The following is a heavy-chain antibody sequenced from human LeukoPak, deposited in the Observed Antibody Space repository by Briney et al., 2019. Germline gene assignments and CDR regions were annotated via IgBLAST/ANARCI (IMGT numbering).Heavy chain of an antibody. CDR2: IYTSGST. CDR1: GGSISSYY. V-gene: IGHV4-4*07. D-gene: IGHD3-16*01. Sequence: SETLSLTCTVSGGSISSYYWSWIRQPAGKGLEWIGRIYTSGSTNYNPSLKSRVTMSVDTSKNQFSLKLSSVTAADTAVYYCARDRGMITFGTPSDAFDIWGQGTMVTVSS. J-gene: IGHJ3*02. CDR3: ARDRGMITFGTPSDAFDI.